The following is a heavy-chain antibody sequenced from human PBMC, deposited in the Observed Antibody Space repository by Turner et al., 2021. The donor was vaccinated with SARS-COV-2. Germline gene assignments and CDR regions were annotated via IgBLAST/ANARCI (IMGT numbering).Heavy chain of an antibody. D-gene: IGHD3-22*01. Sequence: EVQLVESGGGMVTPGGSMRITCAASGSSCSSSSMNWFPKAPGNGMECVTAISIRRSYIYNPDSGKGRFTIYRDNDKNSRDLQMNNLRGEDTAVNYSARSPTAPGYYYDSSGYYTPYYFDYWGQGTLVTVSS. V-gene: IGHV3-21*01. CDR1: GSSCSSSS. CDR3: ARSPTAPGYYYDSSGYYTPYYFDY. J-gene: IGHJ4*02. CDR2: ISIRRSYI.